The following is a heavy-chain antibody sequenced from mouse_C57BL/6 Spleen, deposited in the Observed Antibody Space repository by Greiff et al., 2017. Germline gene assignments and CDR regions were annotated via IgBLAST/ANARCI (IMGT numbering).Heavy chain of an antibody. CDR1: GFTFSDYG. Sequence: EVKVEESGGGLVKPGGSLTLSCAASGFTFSDYGMHWVRQAPEKGLEWVAYISSGSSTIYYAAPVKGRFTISRDNAKNTLFLQMTRLRSEDTAMYYGAREVNYCSSYEARDDWGQGTSVTVSS. CDR3: AREVNYCSSYEARDD. D-gene: IGHD1-1*01. CDR2: ISSGSSTI. V-gene: IGHV5-17*01. J-gene: IGHJ4*01.